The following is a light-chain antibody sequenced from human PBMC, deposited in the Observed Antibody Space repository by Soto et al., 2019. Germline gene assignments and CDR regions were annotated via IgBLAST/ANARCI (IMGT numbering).Light chain of an antibody. Sequence: DIQMTQSPSSLSASVGDRVTITCQASQDISNYLNWYQQKPGKAPKLLIYDVSNLEPGVPSRFSGSGSGTDFAFNISSLQPGDIANYYCQQYDGLALLTFGPGTRVDIK. V-gene: IGKV1-33*01. CDR2: DVS. J-gene: IGKJ3*01. CDR3: QQYDGLALLT. CDR1: QDISNY.